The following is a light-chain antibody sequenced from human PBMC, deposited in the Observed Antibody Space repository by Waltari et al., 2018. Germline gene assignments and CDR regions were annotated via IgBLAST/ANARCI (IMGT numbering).Light chain of an antibody. V-gene: IGLV3-21*04. J-gene: IGLJ2*01. CDR3: QVWDSSSDHPVI. Sequence: SYVLTQTPSVAVAPGKTARITCGGNNIGSKSVHWYQQKPGQAPVVVIYDDSARPSGIPERFAGSNSGNTATLTSSRGEAGEEADYYCQVWDSSSDHPVIFGGGTKLIVL. CDR2: DDS. CDR1: NIGSKS.